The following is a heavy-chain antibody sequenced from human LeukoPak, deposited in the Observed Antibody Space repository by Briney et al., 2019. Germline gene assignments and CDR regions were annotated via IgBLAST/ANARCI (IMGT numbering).Heavy chain of an antibody. D-gene: IGHD3-10*01. Sequence: SETLSLTCTVSGDSISSGSYYWSWVRQPAGKGLEWIGRISTSGSTNYNPSLKSRVTISVDTSKNQFSLRLSSVTAADTAVYYCARLTKNDSGTYRFGKKKRGYMDVWGKGTTVTISS. CDR1: GDSISSGSYY. V-gene: IGHV4-61*02. CDR3: ARLTKNDSGTYRFGKKKRGYMDV. CDR2: ISTSGST. J-gene: IGHJ6*03.